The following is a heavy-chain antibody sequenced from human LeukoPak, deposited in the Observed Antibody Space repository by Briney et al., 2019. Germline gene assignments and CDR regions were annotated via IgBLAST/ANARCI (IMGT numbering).Heavy chain of an antibody. V-gene: IGHV3-53*01. CDR2: IYSGGST. D-gene: IGHD1-26*01. CDR1: GLTFSSRW. J-gene: IGHJ3*02. Sequence: GGSLRLSCAASGLTFSSRWMSWVRQAPGKGLEWVSIIYSGGSTFYADSVKGRFTISRDNSKNTLYLQMNSLRAEDTAVYYCARGGSCLSAFDIWGQGTMVTVSS. CDR3: ARGGSCLSAFDI.